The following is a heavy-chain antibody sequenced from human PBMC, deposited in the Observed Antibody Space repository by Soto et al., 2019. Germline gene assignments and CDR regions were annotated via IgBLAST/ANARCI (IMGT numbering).Heavy chain of an antibody. D-gene: IGHD1-26*01. J-gene: IGHJ3*02. CDR3: ARVLPSRGGSYQARAFDI. CDR2: ISSSSSTI. CDR1: GFTFSSYA. Sequence: EVQLLESGGGLVQPGGSLRLSCAASGFTFSSYAMSWVRQAPGKGLEWVSYISSSSSTIYYADSVKGRFTISRDNAKNSLYLQMNSLRDEDTAVYYCARVLPSRGGSYQARAFDIWGQGTMVTVSS. V-gene: IGHV3-48*02.